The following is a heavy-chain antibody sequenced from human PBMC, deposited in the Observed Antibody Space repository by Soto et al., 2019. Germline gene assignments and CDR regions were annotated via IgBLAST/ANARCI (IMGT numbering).Heavy chain of an antibody. V-gene: IGHV1-3*01. CDR1: GYTFTSYA. CDR2: INAGNGNT. J-gene: IGHJ4*02. Sequence: ASVKVSCKASGYTFTSYAMHWVRQAPGQRLEWMGWINAGNGNTKYSQKFQGRVTITRDTSASTAYMELSSLRSEDTAVYYCARDFGPSSSWYYFDYWGQGTLVTVSS. D-gene: IGHD6-13*01. CDR3: ARDFGPSSSWYYFDY.